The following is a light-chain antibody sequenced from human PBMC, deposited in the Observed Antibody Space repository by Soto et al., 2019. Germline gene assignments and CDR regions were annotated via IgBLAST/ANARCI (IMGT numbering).Light chain of an antibody. V-gene: IGKV3-20*01. CDR3: QQYATSPLT. CDR1: QSVSSNY. J-gene: IGKJ4*01. Sequence: EIVLTQSPGTLSLSPGERATLSCRASQSVSSNYLAWYQQKPGQAPRLLIYGASSRATGIPDRFSGSGSGTDFTLTVSGLEPEDFAVYYCQQYATSPLTFGGGTKVEI. CDR2: GAS.